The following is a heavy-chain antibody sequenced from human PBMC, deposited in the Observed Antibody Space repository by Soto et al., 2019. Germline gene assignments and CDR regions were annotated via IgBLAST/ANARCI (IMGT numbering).Heavy chain of an antibody. V-gene: IGHV3-33*01. J-gene: IGHJ6*02. CDR1: GFTFSSYG. CDR3: ARDMSRERAGYYYYYGMDV. Sequence: GGSLRLSCAASGFTFSSYGMHWVRQAPGKGLEWVAVIWYDGSNKYYADSVKGRFTISRDNSKNTLYLQMNSLRAEDTAVYYCARDMSRERAGYYYYYGMDVWGQGTTVTVSS. D-gene: IGHD3-10*02. CDR2: IWYDGSNK.